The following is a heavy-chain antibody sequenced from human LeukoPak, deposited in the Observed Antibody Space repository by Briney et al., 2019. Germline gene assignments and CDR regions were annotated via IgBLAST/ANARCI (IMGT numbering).Heavy chain of an antibody. V-gene: IGHV5-51*01. CDR1: GYSFTSYW. CDR2: IYPGDSDT. CDR3: ARMKGGSGAPFEY. Sequence: GASLEISFKGSGYSFTSYWIGWVRQMPGKGLEWMGIIYPGDSDTRYSPSFQGQVTISADKSISTAYLQWRSLKASDAAMYYCARMKGGSGAPFEYWGQGTLVTVST. J-gene: IGHJ4*02. D-gene: IGHD1-26*01.